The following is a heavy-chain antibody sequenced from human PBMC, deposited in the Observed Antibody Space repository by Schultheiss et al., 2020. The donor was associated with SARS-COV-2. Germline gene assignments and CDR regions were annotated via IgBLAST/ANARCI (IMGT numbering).Heavy chain of an antibody. Sequence: GGSLRLSCAASGFTFDDYAMHWVRQAPGKGLEWVSVVTGSGGTTYYADSVKGRFTISRDNSKNRLYLQMSSLRAEDTAVYYCAKDRRPPGDYAFESDYWGQGTLVTVSS. CDR2: VTGSGGTT. CDR3: AKDRRPPGDYAFESDY. D-gene: IGHD4-17*01. V-gene: IGHV3-23*01. J-gene: IGHJ4*02. CDR1: GFTFDDYA.